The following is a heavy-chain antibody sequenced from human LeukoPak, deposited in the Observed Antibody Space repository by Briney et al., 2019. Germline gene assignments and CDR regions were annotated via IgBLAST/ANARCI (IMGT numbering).Heavy chain of an antibody. CDR3: ARQNYGSAPLRY. J-gene: IGHJ4*02. V-gene: IGHV4-34*01. D-gene: IGHD3-10*01. Sequence: PSETLSLTCAVYGGSFSGYYWSWIRQPPGKGLEWIGEINHSGSTNYNPSLMSRVTISVDTSKNQLSLKLSSVTAADTAVYFCARQNYGSAPLRYWGQGTLVTVSS. CDR1: GGSFSGYY. CDR2: INHSGST.